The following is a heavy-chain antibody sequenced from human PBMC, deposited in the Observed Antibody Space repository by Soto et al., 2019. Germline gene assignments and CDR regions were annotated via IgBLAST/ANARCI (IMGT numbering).Heavy chain of an antibody. V-gene: IGHV4-34*01. CDR2: INHSGST. CDR1: GGSFSGYY. CDR3: SSSSWYRSVDY. D-gene: IGHD6-13*01. J-gene: IGHJ4*02. Sequence: AETLSLTCAVYGGSFSGYYWSWIRQPPGKGLEWIGEINHSGSTNYNPSLKSRVTISVDTSKNQFSLKLSSVTAADTAVYYCSSSSWYRSVDYCGQGTLVTVSS.